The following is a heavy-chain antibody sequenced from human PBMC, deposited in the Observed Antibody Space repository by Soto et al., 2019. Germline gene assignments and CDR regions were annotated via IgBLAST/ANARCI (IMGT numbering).Heavy chain of an antibody. V-gene: IGHV3-30*18. D-gene: IGHD6-19*01. CDR3: AKDLYSSGWLNIDY. J-gene: IGHJ4*02. Sequence: QVQLVESGGGVVQPGRSLRLSCAASEFTFSSYGMHWVRQAPGKGLEWVAVISYDGSNKYYADSVKGRFTISRDNSKNTLYLQMNSLRAEDTAVYYCAKDLYSSGWLNIDYWGQGTLVTVSS. CDR1: EFTFSSYG. CDR2: ISYDGSNK.